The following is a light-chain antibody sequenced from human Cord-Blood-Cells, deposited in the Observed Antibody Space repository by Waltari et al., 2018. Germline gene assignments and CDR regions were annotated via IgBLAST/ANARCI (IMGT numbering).Light chain of an antibody. J-gene: IGKJ4*01. CDR3: QQLNSYPLT. CDR2: AAS. CDR1: QGISSY. Sequence: DIQLTQSPSLLSVSVGDRVTIPCRDSQGISSYLAWYQRKPGKAPKLLIYAASTLRSGVPSRFSGSGSGTEFTLTISRLQPEDFATYYCQQLNSYPLTFGGGTKVEIK. V-gene: IGKV1-9*01.